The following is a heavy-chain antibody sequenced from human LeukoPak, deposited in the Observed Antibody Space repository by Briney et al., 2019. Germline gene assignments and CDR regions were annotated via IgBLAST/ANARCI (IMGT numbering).Heavy chain of an antibody. CDR2: INHSGST. D-gene: IGHD2-8*01. CDR3: ARPKKYEFDP. Sequence: PSETLSLTCAVYGGSFSGYYWSWIRQPPGKGLEWIGEINHSGSTNYNPSLKSRVTISVDTSKNQFSLKLSSVTAADTAVYYCARPKKYEFDPWGQGTLVTVSS. V-gene: IGHV4-34*01. CDR1: GGSFSGYY. J-gene: IGHJ5*02.